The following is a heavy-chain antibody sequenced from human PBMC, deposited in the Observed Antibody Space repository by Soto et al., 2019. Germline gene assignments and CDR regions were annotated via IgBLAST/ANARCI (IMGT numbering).Heavy chain of an antibody. CDR1: GGSISSSSYY. Sequence: SENLSLTCTVSGGSISSSSYYWGWIRQPPGKGLEWIGSIYYSGSTYYNPSLKSRVTISVDTSKNQFSLKLSSVTAADTAVYYCASLYRYVPNHYRMDVWAKGTTVIVSS. J-gene: IGHJ6*04. CDR3: ASLYRYVPNHYRMDV. V-gene: IGHV4-39*01. D-gene: IGHD1-26*01. CDR2: IYYSGST.